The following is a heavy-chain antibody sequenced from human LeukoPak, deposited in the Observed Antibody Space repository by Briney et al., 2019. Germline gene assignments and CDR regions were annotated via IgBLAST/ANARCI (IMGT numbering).Heavy chain of an antibody. J-gene: IGHJ4*02. D-gene: IGHD3-10*01. V-gene: IGHV3-7*01. CDR3: TKGRSSHY. Sequence: GGSLRLSCAASGFTFSDFWMGWVRQAPGKGLEWVANINQDGSENYYVDSVKGRFTISRDNAKNSLYLQMNSLRAEDTAVYYCTKGRSSHYWGQGTLVTVST. CDR2: INQDGSEN. CDR1: GFTFSDFW.